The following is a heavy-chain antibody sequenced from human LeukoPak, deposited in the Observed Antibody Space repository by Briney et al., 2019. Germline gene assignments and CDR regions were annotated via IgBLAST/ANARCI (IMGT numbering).Heavy chain of an antibody. J-gene: IGHJ6*03. D-gene: IGHD4-23*01. CDR3: ARDRGGTGRRYMDV. CDR2: IYYSGST. CDR1: GASISSTSYY. Sequence: SETLSLTCTVSGASISSTSYYWSWIRQPPGKALEWIGYIYYSGSTNYNPSLKSRVTISVDTSKNQFSLKLSSVTAADTAVYYCARDRGGTGRRYMDVWGKGTTVTISS. V-gene: IGHV4-61*01.